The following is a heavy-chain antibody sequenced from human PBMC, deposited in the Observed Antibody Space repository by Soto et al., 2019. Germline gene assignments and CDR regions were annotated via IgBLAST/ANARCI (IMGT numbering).Heavy chain of an antibody. Sequence: GGSPRLSCAASGFTFSSYAMSWVRQAPGKGLEWVSAISGSGGSTYYADSVKGRFTISRDNSKNTLYLQMNSLRAEDTAVYYCAKDPSSGLNYNWFDPWGQGTLVTVSS. CDR1: GFTFSSYA. V-gene: IGHV3-23*01. J-gene: IGHJ5*02. D-gene: IGHD6-19*01. CDR3: AKDPSSGLNYNWFDP. CDR2: ISGSGGST.